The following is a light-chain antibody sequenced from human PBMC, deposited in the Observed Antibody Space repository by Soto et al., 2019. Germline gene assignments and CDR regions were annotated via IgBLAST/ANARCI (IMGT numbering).Light chain of an antibody. Sequence: DIQMTQSPSSLSASVGDRVTITCQASQGISSYLAWFQQKPGKAPRSLIYAASTLQNGVPSKFSGSGFGTDFTLTIANLQPEDSATYYCQHYDGYPRTFGQGTKVEIK. CDR1: QGISSY. J-gene: IGKJ1*01. CDR3: QHYDGYPRT. V-gene: IGKV1-16*02. CDR2: AAS.